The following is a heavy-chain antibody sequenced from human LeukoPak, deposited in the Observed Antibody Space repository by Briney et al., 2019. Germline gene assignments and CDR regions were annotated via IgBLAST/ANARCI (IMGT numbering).Heavy chain of an antibody. J-gene: IGHJ4*02. CDR2: VYDTGST. D-gene: IGHD1-26*01. Sequence: SETLSLTCTVSGGSISDYYWSWIRQPPGEGLEWIGYVYDTGSTNYNPSLESRVTISVDTSKNQFSLKLSSVTAADTAVYYCARDREWELQSSRYFDYWGQGTLVTVSS. V-gene: IGHV4-59*01. CDR3: ARDREWELQSSRYFDY. CDR1: GGSISDYY.